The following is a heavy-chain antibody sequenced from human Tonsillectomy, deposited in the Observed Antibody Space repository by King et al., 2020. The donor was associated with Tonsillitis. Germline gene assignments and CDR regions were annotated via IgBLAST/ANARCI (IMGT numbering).Heavy chain of an antibody. Sequence: VQLVESGGDLIQPGGSLRLSCAASGFTVSSNFMTWVRQAPGKGLEWVSVVYTGGGTYYADSVRGRFTISRDNSKNTLYLQMNSLRADDTAVYYCARINDYGDYFDYWGQGTLVTVSS. CDR3: ARINDYGDYFDY. D-gene: IGHD4-17*01. J-gene: IGHJ4*02. CDR1: GFTVSSNF. CDR2: VYTGGGT. V-gene: IGHV3-53*01.